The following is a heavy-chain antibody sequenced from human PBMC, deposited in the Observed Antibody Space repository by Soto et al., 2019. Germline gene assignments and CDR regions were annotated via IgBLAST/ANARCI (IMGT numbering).Heavy chain of an antibody. V-gene: IGHV4-59*01. CDR1: GASITSYY. CDR3: ARERYYFDY. Sequence: SETLSLTCTVSGASITSYYWSWIRQSPGKGLEWIGYIYYGVTKDYNPSLKSRVTISVDTSNSQFSLKLSSVTAADTAVYYCARERYYFDYWSQGTLVTVSS. CDR2: IYYGVTK. J-gene: IGHJ4*02.